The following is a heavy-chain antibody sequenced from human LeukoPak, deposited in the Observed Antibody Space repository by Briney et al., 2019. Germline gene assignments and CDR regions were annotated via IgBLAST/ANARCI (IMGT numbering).Heavy chain of an antibody. J-gene: IGHJ6*03. CDR2: IYYSGST. D-gene: IGHD2-2*01. CDR1: GGSISSDDYY. V-gene: IGHV4-30-4*08. CDR3: ARIIVVVPAAEYYYYMDV. Sequence: SETLSLTCTVSGGSISSDDYYWSWIRQPPGKGLEWIGYIYYSGSTYYNPSLKSRVTISVDTSKNQFSLKLSSVTAADTAVYYCARIIVVVPAAEYYYYMDVWGKGTTVTVSS.